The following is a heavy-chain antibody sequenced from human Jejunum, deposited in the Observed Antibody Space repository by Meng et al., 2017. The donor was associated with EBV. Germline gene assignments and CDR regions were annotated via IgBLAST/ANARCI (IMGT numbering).Heavy chain of an antibody. V-gene: IGHV3-74*01. Sequence: EVQLVGSGGGLVQSGDSLRLSCAASGFTLSSYWMHWVRQAPGKGLVWVSRINSDGSKTNYADSVKGRFTISRDIAKNTLHLQLNSLRADDTAVYYCVRGPPPDTWGQGTLVTVSS. J-gene: IGHJ5*02. CDR2: INSDGSKT. CDR1: GFTLSSYW. CDR3: VRGPPPDT.